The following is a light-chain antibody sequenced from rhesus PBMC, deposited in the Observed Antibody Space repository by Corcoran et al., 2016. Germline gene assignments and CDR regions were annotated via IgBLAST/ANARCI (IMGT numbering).Light chain of an antibody. J-gene: IGKJ4*01. CDR3: LQYSSSPLT. V-gene: IGKV1-22*01. CDR2: KAS. Sequence: DIQMTQSPSSLSASVGDTVTITCRASQSISSWLDWYQQKQGKAPKLLIYKASSLQRRVPSRFSGSGSGTDFTLTISSLQSEDFATYYCLQYSSSPLTFGGGTKVEIK. CDR1: QSISSW.